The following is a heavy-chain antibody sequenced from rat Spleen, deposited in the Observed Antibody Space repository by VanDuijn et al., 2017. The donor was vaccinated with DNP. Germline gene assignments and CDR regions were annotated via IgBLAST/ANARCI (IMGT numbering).Heavy chain of an antibody. D-gene: IGHD1-6*01. Sequence: EVQLVESGGGLVQPGRSLKLSCAASGFTFSNYGMHWIRQAPTKGLEWVASISPSGGSTYYRDSVKGRFTISRDNAKSTLYLQMDSLRSEDTATYYCATLYTTDPYYFDYWGQGVMVTVSS. CDR1: GFTFSNYG. CDR2: ISPSGGST. V-gene: IGHV5-19*01. J-gene: IGHJ2*01. CDR3: ATLYTTDPYYFDY.